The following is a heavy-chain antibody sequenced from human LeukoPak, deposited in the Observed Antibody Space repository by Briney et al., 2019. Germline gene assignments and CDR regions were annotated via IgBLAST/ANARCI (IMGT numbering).Heavy chain of an antibody. D-gene: IGHD3-10*01. CDR1: GFTFSNYT. J-gene: IGHJ6*03. CDR3: ARDTEGYYGSGSYPYYYYYMDV. CDR2: ISSSSSYI. V-gene: IGHV3-21*01. Sequence: GESLRLSCAASGFTFSNYTMNWVRQAPGKGLEWVSSISSSSSYISYADSVKGRFTISRDNAKNSLYLQMNSLRAEDTAVYYCARDTEGYYGSGSYPYYYYYMDVWGKGTTVTVSS.